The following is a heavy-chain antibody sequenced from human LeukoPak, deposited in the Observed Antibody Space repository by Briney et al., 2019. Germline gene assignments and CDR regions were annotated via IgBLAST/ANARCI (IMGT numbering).Heavy chain of an antibody. CDR3: AREAGYSSSWHINY. D-gene: IGHD6-13*01. V-gene: IGHV3-11*04. CDR2: ISSSGSTI. CDR1: GFTFSDYY. J-gene: IGHJ4*02. Sequence: GGSLRLSCASSGFTFSDYYMSWIRQAPGKGLEWVSYISSSGSTIYYADSVKGRFTISRDNAKNSLYLQMNSLRAEDTAVYYCAREAGYSSSWHINYWGQGTLVTVSS.